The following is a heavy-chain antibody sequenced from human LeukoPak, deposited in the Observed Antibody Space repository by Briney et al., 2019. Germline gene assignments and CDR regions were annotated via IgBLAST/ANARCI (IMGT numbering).Heavy chain of an antibody. CDR2: IYYSGST. V-gene: IGHV4-39*01. D-gene: IGHD2-21*01. CDR1: GGSISSSSYY. CDR3: ARLSILREYYFYY. Sequence: PSETLSLTCTVSGGSISSSSYYWGWIRQPPGKGLEWIGSIYYSGSTYYNPSLKSRVTISVDTSKNQFSLKLSSVTAADTAVYYCARLSILREYYFYYWGQGTLVTVSS. J-gene: IGHJ4*02.